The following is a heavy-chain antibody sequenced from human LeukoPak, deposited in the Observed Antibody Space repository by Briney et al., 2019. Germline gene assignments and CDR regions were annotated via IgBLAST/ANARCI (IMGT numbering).Heavy chain of an antibody. V-gene: IGHV3-23*01. CDR2: ISGSGGST. J-gene: IGHJ4*02. CDR3: AKFRNYYDSSGYY. CDR1: GFTFSSYA. Sequence: AGGSLRLSCAASGFTFSSYAMSRVRQAPGKGLEWVSAISGSGGSTYYADSVKGRFTISRDNSKNTLYLQMNSLRAEDTAVYYCAKFRNYYDSSGYYWGQGTLVTVSS. D-gene: IGHD3-22*01.